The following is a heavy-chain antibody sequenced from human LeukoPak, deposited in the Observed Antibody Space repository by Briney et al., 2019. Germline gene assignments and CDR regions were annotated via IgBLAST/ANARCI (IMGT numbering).Heavy chain of an antibody. CDR3: ARDGFVGAADY. J-gene: IGHJ4*02. CDR2: IKQDGSEK. V-gene: IGHV3-7*01. Sequence: GGSLRLSCAASEFIFSGYWMNWVRQAPGKGLEGVANIKQDGSEKQYVDSVRGRFTISRDNAKNSLYMQMNSLRVEDTAVYYCARDGFVGAADYWGQGTLVTVSS. CDR1: EFIFSGYW. D-gene: IGHD6-13*01.